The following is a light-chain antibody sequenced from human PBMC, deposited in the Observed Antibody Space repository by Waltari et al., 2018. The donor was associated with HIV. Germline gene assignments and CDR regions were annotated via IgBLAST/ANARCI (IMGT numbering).Light chain of an antibody. CDR2: DAS. CDR3: QQRCRT. V-gene: IGKV3-11*01. CDR1: QSVSSY. J-gene: IGKJ1*01. Sequence: DIVLTQSPATLSLSPGARATLSCRASQSVSSYLAWYQQKPGQAPRLLIYDASSRATGIPARFIGSGSGTHFTLTISSLEPEDFAVYDCQQRCRTFGQGTKVEI.